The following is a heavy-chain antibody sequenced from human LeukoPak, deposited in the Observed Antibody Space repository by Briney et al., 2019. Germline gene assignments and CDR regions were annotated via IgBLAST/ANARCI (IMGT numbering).Heavy chain of an antibody. CDR1: GYSFTSYW. CDR2: IYPGYSDT. CDR3: ARLMREQQPDYYYYYCMDV. J-gene: IGHJ6*04. V-gene: IGHV5-51*01. Sequence: GESLKISCKGPGYSFTSYWIGWVRQMPGRGLGWRGIIYPGYSDTRYSPSFQGQVTISADKSISTASLQWSSLKASDTAMYYCARLMREQQPDYYYYYCMDVWGKGTTVTVSS. D-gene: IGHD6-13*01.